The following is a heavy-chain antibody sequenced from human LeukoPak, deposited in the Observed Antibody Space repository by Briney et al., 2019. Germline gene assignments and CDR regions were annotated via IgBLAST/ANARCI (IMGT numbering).Heavy chain of an antibody. CDR3: ARGGYTGSYPAWFDP. CDR1: GYIFTIYA. J-gene: IGHJ5*02. D-gene: IGHD1-26*01. V-gene: IGHV7-4-1*02. Sequence: ASVKVSCKASGYIFTIYAMNWVRQAPGQGLEWMGWINTNTGNPTYAQGFTGRFVFSLDTSVTTAYLQINSLKAEDTAVYYCARGGYTGSYPAWFDPWGQGTLVTVSS. CDR2: INTNTGNP.